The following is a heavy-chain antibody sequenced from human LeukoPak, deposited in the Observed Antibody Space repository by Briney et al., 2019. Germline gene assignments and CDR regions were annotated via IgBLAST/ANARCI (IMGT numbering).Heavy chain of an antibody. Sequence: GGSLRLSYAASGFTFSSYEMNWVRQAPGKGLEWVSYISSSGSTIYYADSVKGRFTISRDNAKNSLYLQMNSLRAEDTAVYYCARDFGIHSSGWHSYYYYGMDVWGQGTTVTVSS. CDR2: ISSSGSTI. J-gene: IGHJ6*02. D-gene: IGHD6-19*01. V-gene: IGHV3-48*03. CDR1: GFTFSSYE. CDR3: ARDFGIHSSGWHSYYYYGMDV.